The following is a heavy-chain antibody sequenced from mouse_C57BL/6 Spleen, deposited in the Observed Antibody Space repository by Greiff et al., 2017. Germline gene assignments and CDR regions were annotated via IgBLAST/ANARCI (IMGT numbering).Heavy chain of an antibody. J-gene: IGHJ4*01. V-gene: IGHV5-9-1*02. CDR1: GFTFSSYA. CDR3: TREGGHYYAMDY. Sequence: EVKLVESGEGLVKPGGSLKLSCAASGFTFSSYAMSWVRQTPEKRLEWVAYISSGGDYIYYADTVKGRFTISRDNARNTLYLQMSSLKSEDTAMYYGTREGGHYYAMDYWGQGTSVTVSS. CDR2: ISSGGDYI.